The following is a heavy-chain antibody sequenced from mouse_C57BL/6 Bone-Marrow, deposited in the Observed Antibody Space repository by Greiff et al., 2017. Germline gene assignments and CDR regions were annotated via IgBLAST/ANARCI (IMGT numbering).Heavy chain of an antibody. CDR2: ISNLAYSI. Sequence: EVQRVESGGGLVQPGGSLKLSCAASGFTFSDYGMAWVRQAPRKGPEWVAFISNLAYSIYYADNVTGRFTITRENAKNTLYREMSSLRSEDTAMYYCARQGVYYGSSYWYFDVWGTGTTVTVSS. J-gene: IGHJ1*03. V-gene: IGHV5-15*01. CDR3: ARQGVYYGSSYWYFDV. CDR1: GFTFSDYG. D-gene: IGHD1-1*01.